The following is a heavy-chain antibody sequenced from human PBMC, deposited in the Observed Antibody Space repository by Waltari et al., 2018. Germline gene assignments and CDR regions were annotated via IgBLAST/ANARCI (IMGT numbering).Heavy chain of an antibody. V-gene: IGHV4-31*03. CDR3: ARFPRVTRSWYFDV. Sequence: QVQLQESGPGLVKPSQTLSLTCKVSGDSISSGDYYWTWIRQHPGKGLDWIGYIFYTGNTFYTPSLKSRVTISVDTSQNQFSLHLNYMTAADTAVYFCARFPRVTRSWYFDVWGRGTQVTVSS. J-gene: IGHJ2*01. D-gene: IGHD4-17*01. CDR1: GDSISSGDYY. CDR2: IFYTGNT.